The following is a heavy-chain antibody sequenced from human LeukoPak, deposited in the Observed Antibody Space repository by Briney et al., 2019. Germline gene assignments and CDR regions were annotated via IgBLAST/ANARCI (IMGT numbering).Heavy chain of an antibody. CDR2: IYQSGST. CDR3: ARDFWEGYYYYYYMDV. V-gene: IGHV4-38-2*02. D-gene: IGHD3-3*01. CDR1: GYSISSGYY. J-gene: IGHJ6*03. Sequence: SETLSLTCTVAGYSISSGYYWGWIRQPPGKGLEWIGTIYQSGSTYYNPSLKSRVTISVDTSKNQFSLKLSSVTAADTAAYYCARDFWEGYYYYYYMDVWGKGTTVTISS.